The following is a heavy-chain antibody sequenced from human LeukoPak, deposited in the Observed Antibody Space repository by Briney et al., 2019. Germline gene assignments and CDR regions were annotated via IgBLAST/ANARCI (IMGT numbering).Heavy chain of an antibody. J-gene: IGHJ3*02. CDR2: IYHSGST. Sequence: SETLPLTCAVSGGSISSSNWWSWVRQPPGKGLEWIGEIYHSGSTNYNPSLKSRVTISVDKSKNQFSLKLSSVTAADTAVYYCARDDQYSSGPGAFDIWGQGTMVTVSS. CDR1: GGSISSSNW. D-gene: IGHD6-19*01. V-gene: IGHV4-4*02. CDR3: ARDDQYSSGPGAFDI.